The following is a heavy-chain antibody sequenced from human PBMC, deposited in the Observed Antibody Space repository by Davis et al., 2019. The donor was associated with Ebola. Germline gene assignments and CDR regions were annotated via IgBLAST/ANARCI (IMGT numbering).Heavy chain of an antibody. D-gene: IGHD3-10*01. J-gene: IGHJ6*02. CDR1: GGPISSYY. CDR3: ARGPRYYGPGSYYCYYYYGMDV. V-gene: IGHV4-59*12. CDR2: IYYSGST. Sequence: SETLSLTCTVPGGPISSYYWSWIRQPPGKGLEWIGYIYYSGSTNYNPSLKRRVTISVDTSKNQFSLKLSSVTAADTAVYYCARGPRYYGPGSYYCYYYYGMDVWGQGTTVTVSS.